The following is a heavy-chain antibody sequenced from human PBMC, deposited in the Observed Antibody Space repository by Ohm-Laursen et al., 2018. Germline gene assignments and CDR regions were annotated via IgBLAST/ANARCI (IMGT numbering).Heavy chain of an antibody. V-gene: IGHV4-59*01. D-gene: IGHD1-26*01. CDR1: GGSISGYY. Sequence: SETLSLTWTVSGGSISGYYWSWIRQPPGKGLEWIGYIFHTGSTNYSPSLKSRVTISLDTSKNQFSLMLSSVTAADTAVYYCARDPSGSPPDYWGQGTLVTVSS. CDR2: IFHTGST. CDR3: ARDPSGSPPDY. J-gene: IGHJ4*02.